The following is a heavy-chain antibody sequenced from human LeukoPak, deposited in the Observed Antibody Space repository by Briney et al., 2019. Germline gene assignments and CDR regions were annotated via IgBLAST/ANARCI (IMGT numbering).Heavy chain of an antibody. D-gene: IGHD6-25*01. J-gene: IGHJ1*01. CDR2: IWYDGSNK. Sequence: GGSLTLTCAVSVFTFSSYALQWVVQAPGQGLEWVAVIWYDGSNKYYADSVKGRFTISRDNSKNTLYMQMNSLRAEDTAVYYCCIAVSSGWSIFQHWGQGTLVTVSS. CDR1: VFTFSSYA. CDR3: CIAVSSGWSIFQH. V-gene: IGHV3-33*01.